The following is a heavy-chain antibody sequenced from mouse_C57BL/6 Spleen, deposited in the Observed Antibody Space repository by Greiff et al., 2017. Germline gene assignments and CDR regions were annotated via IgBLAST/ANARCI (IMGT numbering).Heavy chain of an antibody. J-gene: IGHJ2*01. D-gene: IGHD3-1*01. CDR3: SREDRGTYFDY. CDR2: ISYDGSN. Sequence: DVKLQESGPGLVKPSQSLSLTCSVPGYSITSGYYWYWIRQFPGNKLEWMGYISYDGSNNYNPSLKNRISITRDTSKNQFFLMLNALTTEDTATYYCSREDRGTYFDYWGQGTTRTVSS. CDR1: GYSITSGYY. V-gene: IGHV3-6*01.